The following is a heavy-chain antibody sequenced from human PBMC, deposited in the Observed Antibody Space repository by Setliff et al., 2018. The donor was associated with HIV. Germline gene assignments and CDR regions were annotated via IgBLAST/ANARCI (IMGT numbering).Heavy chain of an antibody. CDR2: MYYSGST. D-gene: IGHD5-18*01. Sequence: SETLSLTCTVSGGSISSSSYYWGWVRQPPGKGLEWIGSMYYSGSTYYTPSLKSRITISLDTSKNQFSLRMRSVTAADTAVFYCARVFVDTAVLRVLEYYFDSWGRGTLVTVSS. V-gene: IGHV4-39*07. J-gene: IGHJ4*02. CDR1: GGSISSSSYY. CDR3: ARVFVDTAVLRVLEYYFDS.